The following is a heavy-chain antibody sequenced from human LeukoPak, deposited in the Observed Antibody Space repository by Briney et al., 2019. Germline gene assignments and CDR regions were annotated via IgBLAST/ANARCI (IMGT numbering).Heavy chain of an antibody. D-gene: IGHD2-21*01. CDR2: FSFSGRT. Sequence: PSETLSLTCTVSGVSIRRSAEYWGWIRQPPGKGLEWITSFSFSGRTYYNPSLRSRVTMSADTSKNQFSLKLASLTAADTTVYFCARHRFIPTLRGAHFDYWGQGLLVSVSS. V-gene: IGHV4-39*01. J-gene: IGHJ4*02. CDR3: ARHRFIPTLRGAHFDY. CDR1: GVSIRRSAEY.